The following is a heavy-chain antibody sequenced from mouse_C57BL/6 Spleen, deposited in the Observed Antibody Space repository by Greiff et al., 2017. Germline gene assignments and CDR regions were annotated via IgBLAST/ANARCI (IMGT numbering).Heavy chain of an antibody. D-gene: IGHD1-2*01. Sequence: EVNVVESGGGLVQPGGSMKLSCAASGFTFSDAWMDWVRQSPEKGLEWVAEIRNKANNHATYYAESVKGRFTISRDESKSSVYLQMNSLRAEDTGIYYCTRRFPLPSYYAMDYWGQGTSVTVSS. CDR2: IRNKANNHAT. J-gene: IGHJ4*01. CDR3: TRRFPLPSYYAMDY. CDR1: GFTFSDAW. V-gene: IGHV6-6*01.